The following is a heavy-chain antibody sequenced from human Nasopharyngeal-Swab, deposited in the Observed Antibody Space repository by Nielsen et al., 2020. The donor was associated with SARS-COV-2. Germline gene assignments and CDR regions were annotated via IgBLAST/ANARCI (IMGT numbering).Heavy chain of an antibody. J-gene: IGHJ5*02. D-gene: IGHD3-3*01. Sequence: GGSLRLSCAASGFTFSSYEMNWVRQAPGKGLEWVSYISSSGSTIYYADSVKGRFTISRDNAKNSLYLQMNSLRAEDTAVYYCARVADFWSGYPFDPWGQGTLVTVSS. V-gene: IGHV3-48*03. CDR1: GFTFSSYE. CDR3: ARVADFWSGYPFDP. CDR2: ISSSGSTI.